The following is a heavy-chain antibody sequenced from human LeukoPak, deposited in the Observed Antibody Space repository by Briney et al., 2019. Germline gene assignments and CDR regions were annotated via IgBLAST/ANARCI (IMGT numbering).Heavy chain of an antibody. Sequence: SETLSLTCTVSGGSISSDWSWIRQPAGKGLEWIGRIYGSGTTTYNPSLKSRVSMSIDTSKNQFSLKLMSVTAADTAVYYCARDRRGFTIFGVVTPSDAFDIWGQGTMVTVSS. D-gene: IGHD3-3*01. CDR1: GGSISSD. J-gene: IGHJ3*02. V-gene: IGHV4-4*07. CDR3: ARDRRGFTIFGVVTPSDAFDI. CDR2: IYGSGTT.